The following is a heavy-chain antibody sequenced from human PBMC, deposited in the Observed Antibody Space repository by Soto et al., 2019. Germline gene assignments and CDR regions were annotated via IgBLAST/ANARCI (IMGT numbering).Heavy chain of an antibody. J-gene: IGHJ2*01. D-gene: IGHD2-15*01. V-gene: IGHV1-18*01. CDR3: VRCYCSVGSCYACWHFDL. CDR2: ISASTVNT. Sequence: QGQLVQSGGEVKPPGASVKVSCQASGYTFSDYAISWVRQAPGQGLEWRGWISASTVNTDQAQNFQGRVIVTLDTSTNTGYMALSSLRSDDTAVYYCVRCYCSVGSCYACWHFDLWGRGTLVSVSS. CDR1: GYTFSDYA.